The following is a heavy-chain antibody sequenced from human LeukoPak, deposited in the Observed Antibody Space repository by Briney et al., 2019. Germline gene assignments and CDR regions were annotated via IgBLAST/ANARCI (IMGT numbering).Heavy chain of an antibody. J-gene: IGHJ5*02. V-gene: IGHV1-2*02. CDR2: INPNSHGI. D-gene: IGHD1-26*01. CDR1: GYTFTDYY. CDR3: ARVKALGIVGSTTVFDP. Sequence: GASVKVSFKASGYTFTDYYIHWVRQAPGQGLEWMGWINPNSHGINYAQKFQGRVTMTRDTSISTAYMELSRLRSDDTAVYYCARVKALGIVGSTTVFDPWGQGTLVTVSS.